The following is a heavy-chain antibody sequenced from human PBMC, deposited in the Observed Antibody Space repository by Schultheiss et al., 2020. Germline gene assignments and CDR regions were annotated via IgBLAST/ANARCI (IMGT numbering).Heavy chain of an antibody. Sequence: GESLKISCEASGFTFSRYGMHWVRQAPGKGLEWVAVISYDGSNKYYADSVKGRFTISRDNAKNSLYLQMNSLRAEDTALYYCAKGGIAVAGTGNWFDPWSLIRGAVAGTGNWFDPWGQGTLVNVYS. CDR1: GFTFSRYG. J-gene: IGHJ5*02. CDR2: ISYDGSNK. V-gene: IGHV3-30*18. CDR3: AKGGIAVAGTGNWFDPWSLIRGAVAGTGNWFDP. D-gene: IGHD6-19*01.